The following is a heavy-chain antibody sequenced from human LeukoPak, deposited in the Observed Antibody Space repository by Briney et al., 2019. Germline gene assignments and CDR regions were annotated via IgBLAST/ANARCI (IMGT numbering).Heavy chain of an antibody. CDR3: ARGLSSGWYWAYDY. J-gene: IGHJ4*02. Sequence: SETLSLTCAVYGGSFSGYYWSWTRQPPGKGLEWIGEINHSGSTNYNPSLKSRVTISVDTSKNQFSLKLCSVTAADTAVYYCARGLSSGWYWAYDYWGQGTLVTVSS. D-gene: IGHD6-19*01. CDR1: GGSFSGYY. V-gene: IGHV4-34*01. CDR2: INHSGST.